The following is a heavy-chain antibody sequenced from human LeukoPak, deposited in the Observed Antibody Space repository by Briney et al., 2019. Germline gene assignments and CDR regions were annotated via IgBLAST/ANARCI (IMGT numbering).Heavy chain of an antibody. CDR2: IIPIFGTA. J-gene: IGHJ5*02. Sequence: SVNVSCKASGGTFSSYAISWVRQAPGQGLEWMGGIIPIFGTANYAQKFQGRVTITADESTSTAYMELSSLRSEDTAVYYCARDRYVVVPAAVDWFDPWGQGTLVTVSS. CDR1: GGTFSSYA. D-gene: IGHD2-2*01. CDR3: ARDRYVVVPAAVDWFDP. V-gene: IGHV1-69*13.